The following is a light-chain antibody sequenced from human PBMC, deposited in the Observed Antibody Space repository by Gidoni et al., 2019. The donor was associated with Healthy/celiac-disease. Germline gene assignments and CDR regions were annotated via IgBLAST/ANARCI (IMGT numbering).Light chain of an antibody. CDR2: GNS. V-gene: IGLV1-40*01. Sequence: QSVLTQPPSVSAAPGQRVTISCTGRSSNIGACYDVHWYQQLPGTAPKLLIYGNSTRPSWVPDRFSGSKSGTSASLAITGLQAEDEADYYCQSYDSSLSGVVFGGGTKLTVL. CDR3: QSYDSSLSGVV. J-gene: IGLJ2*01. CDR1: SSNIGACYD.